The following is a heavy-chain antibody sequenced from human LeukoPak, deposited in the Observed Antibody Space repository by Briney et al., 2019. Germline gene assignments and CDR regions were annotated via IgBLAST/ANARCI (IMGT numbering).Heavy chain of an antibody. J-gene: IGHJ4*02. CDR3: ARVSPGTAAAGTGY. V-gene: IGHV3-53*01. CDR1: GFTVSSNY. D-gene: IGHD6-13*01. Sequence: GGSLRLSCAASGFTVSSNYMSWVRQAPGKGLEWVSVIYSGGSTYYADSVKGRFTISRDNSKNTLYLQMNSLRAEDTAVYYCARVSPGTAAAGTGYWGQGTLVTVSS. CDR2: IYSGGST.